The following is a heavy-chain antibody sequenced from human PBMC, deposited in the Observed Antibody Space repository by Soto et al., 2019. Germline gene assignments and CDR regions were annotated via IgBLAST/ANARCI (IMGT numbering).Heavy chain of an antibody. CDR1: GFTFSSYA. CDR2: ISYDGSNK. Sequence: QVQLVESGGGVVQPGRSLRLSCAASGFTFSSYAMHWVRQAPGKGLEWVAVISYDGSNKYYADSVKGRFTISRDNSKNTLYLQMNRLRAEDSAVYYCARDPGGIDFAGWTYYFDYWGQGTLVTVSS. J-gene: IGHJ4*02. D-gene: IGHD3-3*01. CDR3: ARDPGGIDFAGWTYYFDY. V-gene: IGHV3-30-3*01.